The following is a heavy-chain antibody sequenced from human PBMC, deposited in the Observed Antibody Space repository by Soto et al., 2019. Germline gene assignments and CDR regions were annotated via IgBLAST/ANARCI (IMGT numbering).Heavy chain of an antibody. V-gene: IGHV4-59*01. J-gene: IGHJ5*02. Sequence: SETLSLTCTVSGGSISSSYWSWIRQPPGKGLEWLAYIYDDGSANYNPSLKSRATISLDMSKNQFSLKLTSVTAADTAVYYCARDKYCSGGSCRKNWFDPWGQVTLVTVSS. CDR2: IYDDGSA. D-gene: IGHD2-15*01. CDR3: ARDKYCSGGSCRKNWFDP. CDR1: GGSISSSY.